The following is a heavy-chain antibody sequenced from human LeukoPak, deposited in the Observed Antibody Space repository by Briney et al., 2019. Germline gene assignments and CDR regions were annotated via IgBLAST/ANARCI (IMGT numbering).Heavy chain of an antibody. J-gene: IGHJ3*02. CDR3: ARGGWYLYDALDI. CDR2: MDADGSNT. Sequence: GGSLRLSCVASGSTFKNSWMHWVRQAPGKGLVWVSRMDADGSNTHYVDSVKGRFTISRDNAKDTLYLQMNSLRAEDTAVYYCARGGWYLYDALDIWGQGTLVTVSS. D-gene: IGHD6-19*01. V-gene: IGHV3-74*01. CDR1: GSTFKNSW.